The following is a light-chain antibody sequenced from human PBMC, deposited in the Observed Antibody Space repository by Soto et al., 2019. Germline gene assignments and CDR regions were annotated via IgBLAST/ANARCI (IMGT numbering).Light chain of an antibody. V-gene: IGKV3-15*01. CDR2: DTS. Sequence: EVVLTQSPATLSVSPGEGVTLSCMASQGIADTLDWYQHKPCQTPRLLIYDTSARATGVPARFSGSRSGQEFTLTINSLQSEDFAIYYCQRYNNWALTFGGGTKVESK. J-gene: IGKJ4*01. CDR1: QGIADT. CDR3: QRYNNWALT.